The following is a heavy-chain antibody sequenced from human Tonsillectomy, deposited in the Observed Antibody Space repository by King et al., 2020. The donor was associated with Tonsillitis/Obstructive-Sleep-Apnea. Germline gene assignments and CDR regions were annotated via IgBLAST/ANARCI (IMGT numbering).Heavy chain of an antibody. CDR2: IYYNGDT. CDR3: VRHAPDMHNYYYYMDV. V-gene: IGHV4-39*01. D-gene: IGHD3-9*01. CDR1: GGSISSSRYY. J-gene: IGHJ6*03. Sequence: QLQESGPGLVKPSETLSLSCFVSGGSISSSRYYWGWIRQPPGKGLEWIGTIYYNGDTYYNPSLKSRVTVSIETSESQFSLKLTSVTAADTAVYYCVRHAPDMHNYYYYMDVWGKGTTLTVSS.